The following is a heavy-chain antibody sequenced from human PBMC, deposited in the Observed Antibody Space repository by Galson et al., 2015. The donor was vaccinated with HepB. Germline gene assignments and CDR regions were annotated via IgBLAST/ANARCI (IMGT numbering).Heavy chain of an antibody. CDR3: ARAPSSGWYGYDY. CDR1: GYTFTGYY. Sequence: SVKVSCKASGYTFTGYYMHWVRQAPGQGLEWMGWINPNSGGTNYAQKFQGRVTMTRDTSISTAYMELSRLRSDDTAVYYCARAPSSGWYGYDYWGQGTLVTVSS. D-gene: IGHD6-19*01. V-gene: IGHV1-2*02. CDR2: INPNSGGT. J-gene: IGHJ4*02.